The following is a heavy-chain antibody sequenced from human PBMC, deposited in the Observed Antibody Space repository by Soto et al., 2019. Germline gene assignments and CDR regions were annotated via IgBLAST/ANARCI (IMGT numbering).Heavy chain of an antibody. J-gene: IGHJ3*02. CDR2: ISGSGGST. V-gene: IGHV3-23*01. Sequence: EVQLLESGVGLVQPGGSLRLSCAASGFTFSSYAMSWVRQAPGKGLEWVSAISGSGGSTYYADSVKGRFTISRDNSKNTLYLQMNSLRAEDTAVYYCATTGAIVVVAHAFDIWGQGTMVTVSS. D-gene: IGHD3-22*01. CDR3: ATTGAIVVVAHAFDI. CDR1: GFTFSSYA.